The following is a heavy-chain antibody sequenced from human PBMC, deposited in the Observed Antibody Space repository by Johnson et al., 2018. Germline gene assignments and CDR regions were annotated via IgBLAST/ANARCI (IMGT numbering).Heavy chain of an antibody. Sequence: QVQLGQAGGGVVQPGGSLRLSCAASGFTPSHYAMHWVRQAPGKGLEWVAAITYDGINKYYADSVKGRFIISRDNSKNTLYLQLNSLRSEDTALYYCARETSRAGATTGDACDIWGQGTMVTASS. CDR1: GFTPSHYA. CDR3: ARETSRAGATTGDACDI. D-gene: IGHD1-26*01. CDR2: ITYDGINK. V-gene: IGHV3-30-3*01. J-gene: IGHJ3*02.